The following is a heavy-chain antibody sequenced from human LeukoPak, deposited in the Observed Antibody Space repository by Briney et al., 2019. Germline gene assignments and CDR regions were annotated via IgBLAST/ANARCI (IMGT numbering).Heavy chain of an antibody. V-gene: IGHV3-23*01. CDR2: ISGSGGST. Sequence: GGTLRLSCAASGFTFSSCGMSWVRQAPEKGLEWVSSISGSGGSTYYADSVKGRFTISRDNSKNTLYLQMNSLRVDDTAVYYCAQMGYGSGSRPFDFWGQGTLVTVSS. CDR1: GFTFSSCG. D-gene: IGHD3-10*01. J-gene: IGHJ4*02. CDR3: AQMGYGSGSRPFDF.